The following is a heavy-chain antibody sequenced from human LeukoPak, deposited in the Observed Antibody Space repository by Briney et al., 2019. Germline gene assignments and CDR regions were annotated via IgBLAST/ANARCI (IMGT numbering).Heavy chain of an antibody. V-gene: IGHV3-48*01. Sequence: GGSLRLSCAASGFTFSTYSMNWVRQAPGKGLEWVSYISWLSGTIYYADSVKGRFTISRDNAKNSLYLQMNSLRAEDTALYYCARDQGGGTSYWGQGTRVTVSS. CDR1: GFTFSTYS. J-gene: IGHJ4*02. CDR3: ARDQGGGTSY. CDR2: ISWLSGTI. D-gene: IGHD2-15*01.